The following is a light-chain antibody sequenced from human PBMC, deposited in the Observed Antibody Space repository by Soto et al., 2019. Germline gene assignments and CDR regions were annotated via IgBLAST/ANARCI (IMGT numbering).Light chain of an antibody. CDR1: SSDVGGYNL. CDR3: SSYKSSSTLPYV. V-gene: IGLV2-14*01. Sequence: QSALTQPASVSGSPGESITISCTGTSSDVGGYNLVSWYQQYPDKAPKLMIFDVNTRPSGVSKRFSGSKSGNTGSLTISGLQAEDEADYYCSSYKSSSTLPYVFGTGTKVTVL. CDR2: DVN. J-gene: IGLJ1*01.